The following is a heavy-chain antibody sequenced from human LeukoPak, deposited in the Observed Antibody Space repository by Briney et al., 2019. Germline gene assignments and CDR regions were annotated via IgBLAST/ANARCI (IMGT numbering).Heavy chain of an antibody. J-gene: IGHJ4*02. CDR1: GGSISSIDFY. CDR2: TFYSGST. D-gene: IGHD6-19*01. V-gene: IGHV4-39*01. CDR3: VRHHLSYSSGWYG. Sequence: SETLSLTCSVSGGSISSIDFYWGWIRQPPGKGLEWIGSTFYSGSTNYNPSLKSRVTISVDTSKNQFSLKVNSVTAADTAVYYCVRHHLSYSSGWYGWGQGTLVTVSS.